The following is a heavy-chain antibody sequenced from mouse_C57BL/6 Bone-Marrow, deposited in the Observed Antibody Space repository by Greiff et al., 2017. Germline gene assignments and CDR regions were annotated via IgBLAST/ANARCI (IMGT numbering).Heavy chain of an antibody. J-gene: IGHJ2*01. CDR1: GYSFTGYY. CDR2: INPSTGGT. Sequence: EVMLVESGPELVKPGASVKISCKASGYSFTGYYMNWVKQSPEKSLEWIGEINPSTGGTTYNQKFKAKATLTVDKSSSTAYMQLKSLTSEDSAVYYCAPGSSFDYWGQGTTLTVSS. V-gene: IGHV1-42*01. CDR3: APGSSFDY. D-gene: IGHD4-1*01.